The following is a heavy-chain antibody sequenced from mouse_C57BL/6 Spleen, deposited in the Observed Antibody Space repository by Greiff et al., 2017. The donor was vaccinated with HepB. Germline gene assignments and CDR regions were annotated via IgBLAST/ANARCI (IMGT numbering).Heavy chain of an antibody. CDR3: ARQLRQYYFDY. Sequence: QVQLQQPGAELVKPGASVKLSCKASGYTFTSYWMQWVKQRPGQGLEWIGEIDPSDSYTNYNQKFKGKATLTVDTSSSTAYMQLSSLTSVDSAVYYCARQLRQYYFDYWGQGTTLTVSS. D-gene: IGHD1-1*01. V-gene: IGHV1-50*01. CDR1: GYTFTSYW. CDR2: IDPSDSYT. J-gene: IGHJ2*01.